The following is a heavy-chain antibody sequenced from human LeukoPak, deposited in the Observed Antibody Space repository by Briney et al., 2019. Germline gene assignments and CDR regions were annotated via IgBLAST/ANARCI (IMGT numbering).Heavy chain of an antibody. CDR2: ISYDGSNK. V-gene: IGHV3-30*18. Sequence: GGSLRLSCAASGFTFSTYAMSWVRQAPGKGLEWVAVISYDGSNKYYADSVKGRFTISRDNSKNTLYLQMNSLRAEDTAVYYCAKTEYYYDSSGYCFDYWGQGTLVTVSS. CDR3: AKTEYYYDSSGYCFDY. J-gene: IGHJ4*02. CDR1: GFTFSTYA. D-gene: IGHD3-22*01.